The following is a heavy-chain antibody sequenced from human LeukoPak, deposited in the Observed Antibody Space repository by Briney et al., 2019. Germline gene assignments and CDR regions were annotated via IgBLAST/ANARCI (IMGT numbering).Heavy chain of an antibody. D-gene: IGHD3-3*01. CDR1: GFTFDTYA. CDR3: AKDSAIFGVVRYYFDY. J-gene: IGHJ4*02. V-gene: IGHV3-23*01. Sequence: PGGSLRLSCAASGFTFDTYAMSWVRQAPGKGLEWVSAISGSGGSTYFAGSVKGRFTISRDDSKNTLYLQMTSLRAEDTAVYYCAKDSAIFGVVRYYFDYWGQGTLVTVSS. CDR2: ISGSGGST.